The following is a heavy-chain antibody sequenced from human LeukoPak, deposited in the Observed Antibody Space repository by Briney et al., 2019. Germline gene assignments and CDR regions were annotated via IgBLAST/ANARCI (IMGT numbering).Heavy chain of an antibody. CDR2: IVVGSGNT. J-gene: IGHJ4*02. Sequence: SVTVSCKASGITFTSSAVQWVRQARGQRLEWIGWIVVGSGNTNYAQKFQERVTITRDMSTSTAYMELSSLRSEDTAVYYCAASPDILTGNYWGQETLVTVSS. V-gene: IGHV1-58*01. D-gene: IGHD3-9*01. CDR3: AASPDILTGNY. CDR1: GITFTSSA.